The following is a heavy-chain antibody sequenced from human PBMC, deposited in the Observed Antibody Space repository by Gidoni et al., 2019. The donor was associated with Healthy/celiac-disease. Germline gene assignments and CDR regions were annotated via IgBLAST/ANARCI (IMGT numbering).Heavy chain of an antibody. CDR2: IYYSGST. J-gene: IGHJ4*02. D-gene: IGHD3-10*01. Sequence: QVQLQESGPGLVKPSETLSLTCTVSGGSISSYYWRWIRQPPGKGLEWIGYIYYSGSTNYNPSLKSRVTISVDTSKNQFSLKLSSVTAADTAVYYCARGGYGSGSYYNPSDYWGQGTLVTVSS. CDR3: ARGGYGSGSYYNPSDY. V-gene: IGHV4-59*01. CDR1: GGSISSYY.